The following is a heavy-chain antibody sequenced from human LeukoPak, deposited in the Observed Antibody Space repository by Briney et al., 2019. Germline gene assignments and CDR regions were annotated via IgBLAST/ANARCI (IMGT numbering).Heavy chain of an antibody. CDR2: IYYSGST. CDR3: ARHTAMGRGTFDY. CDR1: GGSISSYY. D-gene: IGHD5-18*01. V-gene: IGHV4-59*01. J-gene: IGHJ4*02. Sequence: PSETLSLTCTVSGGSISSYYWSWVRQPPGKGLEWVGYIYYSGSTKYNPSLKSRVTISVDTSKNQFSLKLSSVTAADTAVYYCARHTAMGRGTFDYWGQGTLVTVSS.